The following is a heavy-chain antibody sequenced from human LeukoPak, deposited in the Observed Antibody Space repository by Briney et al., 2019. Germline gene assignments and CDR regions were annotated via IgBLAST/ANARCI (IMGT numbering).Heavy chain of an antibody. CDR2: INPTGTTT. J-gene: IGHJ5*02. CDR1: GYTFINNW. Sequence: ASVKVSCKASGYTFINNWMHWVRQAPGQGLEWVGLINPTGTTTLYAQKFQGRVTLTRDMSTSTDYMELRSLKSEDTAVYYCARDNPRDGRNWFDPWGQGTLVTVSS. CDR3: ARDNPRDGRNWFDP. D-gene: IGHD5-24*01. V-gene: IGHV1-46*01.